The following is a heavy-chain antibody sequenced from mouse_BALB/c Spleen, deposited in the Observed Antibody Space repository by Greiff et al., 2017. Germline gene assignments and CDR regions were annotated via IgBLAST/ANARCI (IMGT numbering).Heavy chain of an antibody. D-gene: IGHD2-4*01. V-gene: IGHV1-4*01. CDR2: INPSSGYT. Sequence: VQLQESGAELARPGASVKMSCKASGYTFTSYTMHWVKQRPGQGLEWIGYINPSSGYTNYNQKFKDKATLTADKSSSTAYMQLSSLTSEDSAVYYCAREVYYDRAWFAYWGQGTLVTVSA. J-gene: IGHJ3*01. CDR3: AREVYYDRAWFAY. CDR1: GYTFTSYT.